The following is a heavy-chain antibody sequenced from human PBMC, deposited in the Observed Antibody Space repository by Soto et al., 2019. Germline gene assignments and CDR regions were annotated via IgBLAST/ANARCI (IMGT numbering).Heavy chain of an antibody. D-gene: IGHD1-1*01. CDR1: GESFSGYY. Sequence: QMQLQQWCAGLLKASETLSLTCSVSGESFSGYYLAWIRQPPGKGLEWIGEINHAGSTKYHPSLKSRVVLSVDLSNTHFSLTLRSVTAADTAVYFCARQSGPAYRYGMDIWGQGTTVAVSS. V-gene: IGHV4-34*02. CDR3: ARQSGPAYRYGMDI. J-gene: IGHJ6*02. CDR2: INHAGST.